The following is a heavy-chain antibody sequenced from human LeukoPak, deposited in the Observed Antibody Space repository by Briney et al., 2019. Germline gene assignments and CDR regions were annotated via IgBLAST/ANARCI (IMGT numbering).Heavy chain of an antibody. CDR2: ISGGGGST. V-gene: IGHV3-23*01. Sequence: PGGSLRLSCAASGFTFSSYAMSWVRQAPGKGLEWVSAISGGGGSTYYADSVKGRFTISRDNSKNTLYLQMNSLRAEDTAVYYCAKVLTWGAAAGTDYWGQGTLVTVSS. D-gene: IGHD6-13*01. J-gene: IGHJ4*02. CDR1: GFTFSSYA. CDR3: AKVLTWGAAAGTDY.